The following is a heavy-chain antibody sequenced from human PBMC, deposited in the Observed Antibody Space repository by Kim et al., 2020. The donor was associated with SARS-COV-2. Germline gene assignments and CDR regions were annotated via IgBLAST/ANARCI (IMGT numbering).Heavy chain of an antibody. V-gene: IGHV3-23*01. J-gene: IGHJ6*02. CDR3: VPPAEAYYGMDV. D-gene: IGHD6-6*01. Sequence: YYAASVKGRFTISRDNSKNTLYLQMNSLRAEDTAVYYCVPPAEAYYGMDVWGQGTTVTVSS.